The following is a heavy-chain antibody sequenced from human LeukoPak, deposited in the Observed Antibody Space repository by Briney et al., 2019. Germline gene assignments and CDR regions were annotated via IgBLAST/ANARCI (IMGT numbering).Heavy chain of an antibody. CDR2: IRSKGYGGTT. J-gene: IGHJ6*02. CDR3: TRGPTQQWVYYGMDV. D-gene: IGHD5-18*01. Sequence: GGSLRLSCTTSGFTFGDHAMSWVRLAPGKGLEWVGFIRSKGYGGTTEYAASVKGRFAISRDDSKSIAYLQMNSLKTEDTAVYYCTRGPTQQWVYYGMDVWGQGTTVIVSS. V-gene: IGHV3-49*04. CDR1: GFTFGDHA.